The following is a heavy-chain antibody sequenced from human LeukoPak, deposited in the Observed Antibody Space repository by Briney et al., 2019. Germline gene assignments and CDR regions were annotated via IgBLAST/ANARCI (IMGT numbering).Heavy chain of an antibody. V-gene: IGHV3-30*18. Sequence: GGSLRLSCAASGFTFSSSGMHWVRQAPGKGLEWLAVISNDGSNKYYADSVKSRFTISRDNPKNTLYLEMNSLRAEDTAVYYCAKRGGSYFDYWGQGTLVTVSS. D-gene: IGHD1-26*01. CDR2: ISNDGSNK. CDR3: AKRGGSYFDY. CDR1: GFTFSSSG. J-gene: IGHJ4*02.